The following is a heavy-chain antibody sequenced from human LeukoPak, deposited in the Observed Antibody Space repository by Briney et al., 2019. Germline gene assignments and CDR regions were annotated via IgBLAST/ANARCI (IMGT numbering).Heavy chain of an antibody. CDR3: ARGYEDDFSGSYYWFDP. J-gene: IGHJ5*02. CDR1: GYTFTSYG. Sequence: ASVKVSCKASGYTFTSYGISWVRQAPGQGLKWMGWISAYNGNTNYAQKLQGRVTMTTDPSTSTAYMELRSLRSDDTAVYYCARGYEDDFSGSYYWFDPWGQGTLVTVSS. D-gene: IGHD1-26*01. CDR2: ISAYNGNT. V-gene: IGHV1-18*01.